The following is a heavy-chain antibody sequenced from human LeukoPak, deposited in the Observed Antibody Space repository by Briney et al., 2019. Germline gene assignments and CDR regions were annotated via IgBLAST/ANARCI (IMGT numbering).Heavy chain of an antibody. V-gene: IGHV3-21*04. D-gene: IGHD5-18*01. Sequence: PGGSLRLSCAASGFTFSSYSMNWVRQAPGKGLEWASSISSSSSYIYYADSVKGRFTISRDNAKNSLYLQMNSLRAEDTALYYCAKRSGSNYARLDYWGQGTLVTVSS. J-gene: IGHJ4*02. CDR2: ISSSSSYI. CDR1: GFTFSSYS. CDR3: AKRSGSNYARLDY.